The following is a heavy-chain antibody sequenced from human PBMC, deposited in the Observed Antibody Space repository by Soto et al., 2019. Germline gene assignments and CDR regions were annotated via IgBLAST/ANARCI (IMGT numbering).Heavy chain of an antibody. V-gene: IGHV3-23*01. D-gene: IGHD3-10*01. CDR3: SKGRGGSWIRTPRVDF. J-gene: IGHJ4*02. Sequence: EVQLLESGGGLVQTGGSLRLSCAASGFTFNNYAMTWVRQAPGKGLEWVSAISGGGATTSYADSVKGRFNVSRDGSTTTLYLQMSSLRSDDKALYYCSKGRGGSWIRTPRVDFWRQGTLVTVSS. CDR1: GFTFNNYA. CDR2: ISGGGATT.